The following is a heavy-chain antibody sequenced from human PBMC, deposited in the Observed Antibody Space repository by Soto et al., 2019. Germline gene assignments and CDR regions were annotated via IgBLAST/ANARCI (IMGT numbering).Heavy chain of an antibody. CDR1: GYSFTSYW. Sequence: PGQSLKVRWRGSGYSFTSYWIRWVRKMPGKGLEWMGIIYPGDSDTRYSPSFQGQVTISADKSISTAYLQWSSLKASDTAMYYCARHAETKGTVNYYYYYMDVWGKGTTVTVSS. D-gene: IGHD1-1*01. V-gene: IGHV5-51*01. CDR2: IYPGDSDT. J-gene: IGHJ6*03. CDR3: ARHAETKGTVNYYYYYMDV.